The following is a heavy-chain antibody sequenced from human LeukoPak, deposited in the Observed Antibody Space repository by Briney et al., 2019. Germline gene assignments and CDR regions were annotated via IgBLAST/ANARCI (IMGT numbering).Heavy chain of an antibody. V-gene: IGHV4-59*08. Sequence: PSETLSLTCTVSGGSISNYYWSWIRQPPGKGLEWIGYISDSGSATHNPSLKSRVTMSVDSSKNQFSLKLSSLTATDTAVYYCARQGAVAGTYYYYALDVWGQGTTVTVSS. CDR3: ARQGAVAGTYYYYALDV. D-gene: IGHD6-19*01. CDR2: ISDSGSA. CDR1: GGSISNYY. J-gene: IGHJ6*02.